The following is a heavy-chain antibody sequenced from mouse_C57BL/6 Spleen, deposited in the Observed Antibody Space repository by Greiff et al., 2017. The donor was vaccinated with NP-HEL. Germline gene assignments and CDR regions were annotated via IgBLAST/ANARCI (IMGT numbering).Heavy chain of an antibody. Sequence: QVQLQQPGAELVKPGASVKMSCKASGYTFTSYWITWVKQRPGQGLEWIGDIYPGSGSTNYNQKFKGKSTLTVDKSSSTAYMQLSSLTSEDSAVYYCARHITTVVAPYGMDYWGQGTSVTVSS. CDR1: GYTFTSYW. D-gene: IGHD1-1*01. V-gene: IGHV1-55*01. CDR3: ARHITTVVAPYGMDY. J-gene: IGHJ4*01. CDR2: IYPGSGST.